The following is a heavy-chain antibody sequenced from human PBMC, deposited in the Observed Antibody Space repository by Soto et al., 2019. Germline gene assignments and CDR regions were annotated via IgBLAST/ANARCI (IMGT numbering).Heavy chain of an antibody. J-gene: IGHJ4*02. CDR3: ARDRGIAVAGVDN. D-gene: IGHD6-19*01. CDR1: GFTFSSYG. V-gene: IGHV3-33*01. Sequence: QVQLVESGGGVVQPGRSLRLSCAASGFTFSSYGMHWVRQAPGKGLEWVAVIWYDGNNKYYADSVKGRFTISRDNSKNTLYLHMNSLRADDTAVYYCARDRGIAVAGVDNWGQGTLVTVS. CDR2: IWYDGNNK.